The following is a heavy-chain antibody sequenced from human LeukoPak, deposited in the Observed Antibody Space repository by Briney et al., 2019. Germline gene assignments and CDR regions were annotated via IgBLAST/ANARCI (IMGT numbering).Heavy chain of an antibody. Sequence: SVKVSCKASGGTFSSYAISWVRQAPGQGLEWMGGIIPILGTANYAQKFQGRVTITADESTSTAYMELSSLRSEDTAVYYCARDRSHPDYDILTGKWFDPWGQGTLVTVSS. CDR2: IIPILGTA. CDR3: ARDRSHPDYDILTGKWFDP. V-gene: IGHV1-69*01. CDR1: GGTFSSYA. D-gene: IGHD3-9*01. J-gene: IGHJ5*02.